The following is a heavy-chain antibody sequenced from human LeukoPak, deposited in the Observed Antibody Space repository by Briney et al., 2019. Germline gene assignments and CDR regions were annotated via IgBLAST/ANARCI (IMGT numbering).Heavy chain of an antibody. Sequence: PGRSLRLSCAASGFTFSSYGMHWVRQAPGKGLEWVAVISYDGSNKYYADSVKGRFTISRDNSKNTLYLQMNSLRAEDTAVYYCAKAAGGYCSGASCYEVAWGQGTLVTVSS. CDR2: ISYDGSNK. CDR3: AKAAGGYCSGASCYEVA. V-gene: IGHV3-30*18. CDR1: GFTFSSYG. D-gene: IGHD2-15*01. J-gene: IGHJ5*02.